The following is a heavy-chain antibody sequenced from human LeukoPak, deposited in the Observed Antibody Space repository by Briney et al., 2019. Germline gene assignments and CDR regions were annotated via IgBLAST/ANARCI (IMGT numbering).Heavy chain of an antibody. V-gene: IGHV3-30*18. CDR1: GFTFSSYG. Sequence: PGGSLRLSCAASGFTFSSYGMHWVRQAPGKGLEWVAVISYDGSNKYYADSVKGRFTISRDNSKNTLYLQMNSLRAEDTAAYYCAKDGGYYYGSGSYMEYYFDYWGQGTLVTVSS. J-gene: IGHJ4*02. CDR3: AKDGGYYYGSGSYMEYYFDY. CDR2: ISYDGSNK. D-gene: IGHD3-10*01.